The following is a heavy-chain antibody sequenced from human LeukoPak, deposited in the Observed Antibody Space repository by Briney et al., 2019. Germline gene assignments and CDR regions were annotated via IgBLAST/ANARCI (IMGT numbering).Heavy chain of an antibody. J-gene: IGHJ4*02. CDR1: GGSFSGYYY. V-gene: IGHV4-59*01. CDR2: IYYSGST. CDR3: ARDPYGSPY. D-gene: IGHD1-26*01. Sequence: SETLSLTCAVYGGSFSGYYYWSWIRQPPVKGLEWIGYIYYSGSTNYNPSLKSRVTISVDTFKNQFSLKLSSVTAADTAVYYCARDPYGSPYWGQGTLVTVSS.